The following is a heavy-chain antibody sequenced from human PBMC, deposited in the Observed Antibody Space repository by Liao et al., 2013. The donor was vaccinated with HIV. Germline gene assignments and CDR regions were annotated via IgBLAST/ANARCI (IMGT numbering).Heavy chain of an antibody. CDR1: GGSISSYY. V-gene: IGHV4-59*01. Sequence: QVQLQESGPGLVKPSQTLSLTCTVSGGSISSYYWYWIRQPPGKGLECIGFISYSGSTNYNPSLKSRVTISVDSSKHQFSLILTSVTAADTAVYYCVTQVGANGFDSWGQGTLVTVSS. CDR3: VTQVGANGFDS. D-gene: IGHD1-26*01. CDR2: ISYSGST. J-gene: IGHJ4*02.